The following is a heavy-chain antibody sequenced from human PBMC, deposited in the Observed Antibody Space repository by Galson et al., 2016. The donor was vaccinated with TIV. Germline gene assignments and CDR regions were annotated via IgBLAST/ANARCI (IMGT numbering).Heavy chain of an antibody. CDR3: AKPEGDGDYSLGAAFDK. D-gene: IGHD4-17*01. V-gene: IGHV3-23*01. CDR2: ISLSGTTT. Sequence: SLRLSCAASGLSARNYVMSWVRQTPGKGLEWVSGISLSGTTTYYADSVRGRFTISRDNSKYTLYLEMKSLRAEDTAVYYCAKPEGDGDYSLGAAFDKWGQGTLVSVSS. CDR1: GLSARNYV. J-gene: IGHJ3*02.